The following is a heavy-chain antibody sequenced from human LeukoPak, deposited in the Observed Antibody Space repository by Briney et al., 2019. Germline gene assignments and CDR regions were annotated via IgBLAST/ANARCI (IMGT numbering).Heavy chain of an antibody. Sequence: GGSLRLSCAVSGFTLSDYAMSWVRQAPGKGPEWISAIRGGSSDTYYADSVRGRFTIPRDNSKNTLYLQMNSLSAEDTAVYYCAKDLFGVAGSWGYFQYWGPGTLVTVSS. V-gene: IGHV3-23*01. CDR2: IRGGSSDT. J-gene: IGHJ1*01. CDR1: GFTLSDYA. D-gene: IGHD6-19*01. CDR3: AKDLFGVAGSWGYFQY.